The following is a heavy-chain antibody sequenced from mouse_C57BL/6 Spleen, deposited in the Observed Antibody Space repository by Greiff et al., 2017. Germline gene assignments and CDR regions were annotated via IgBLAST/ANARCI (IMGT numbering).Heavy chain of an antibody. D-gene: IGHD1-1*01. CDR2: IYPGSGST. V-gene: IGHV1-55*01. J-gene: IGHJ1*03. Sequence: QVQLQQPGAELVKPGASVKMSCKASGYTFTSYWITWVKQRPGQGLEWIGDIYPGSGSTNYNEKFKSKATLTVATSSSTAYMQHISLTSEDSAVYYCANCYGSSCDWYFDVWGTGTTVTVAS. CDR1: GYTFTSYW. CDR3: ANCYGSSCDWYFDV.